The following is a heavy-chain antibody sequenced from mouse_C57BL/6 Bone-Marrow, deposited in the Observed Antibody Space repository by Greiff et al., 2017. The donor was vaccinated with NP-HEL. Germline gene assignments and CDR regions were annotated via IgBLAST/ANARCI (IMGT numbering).Heavy chain of an antibody. Sequence: EVMLVESGGGLVKPGGSLKLSCAASGFTFSSYAMSWVRQTPEKRLEWVATISDGGSYTYYPDNVKGRFTISRDNAKNNLYLQMSHLKSEDTAMYYGARGGVLWLRRDYAMDYWGQGTSVTVSS. V-gene: IGHV5-4*03. D-gene: IGHD2-2*01. CDR1: GFTFSSYA. J-gene: IGHJ4*01. CDR2: ISDGGSYT. CDR3: ARGGVLWLRRDYAMDY.